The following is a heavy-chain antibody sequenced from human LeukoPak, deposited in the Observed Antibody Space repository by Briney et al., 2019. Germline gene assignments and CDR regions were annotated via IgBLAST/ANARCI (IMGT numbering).Heavy chain of an antibody. D-gene: IGHD5-24*01. CDR1: GFTFSSYA. V-gene: IGHV3-33*06. CDR2: IWYDGSSK. Sequence: GGSLRLSCAASGFTFSSYAMHWVRQAPGKGLGWVAIIWYDGSSKYHADSVKGRFTISRDNSKNTLYLQMNSLRAEDTAVYYCAKISYNSYGPFDNWGQGTLVTVSS. J-gene: IGHJ4*02. CDR3: AKISYNSYGPFDN.